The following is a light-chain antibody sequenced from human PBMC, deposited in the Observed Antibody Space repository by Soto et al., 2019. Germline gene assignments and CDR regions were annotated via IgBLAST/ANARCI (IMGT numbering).Light chain of an antibody. Sequence: EIVMTQSPATLSVSPGERATLSCRASQSVSSNLAWYQQRPGQAPRLLIYDTSTRATGIPARFSGSGSGTEFTLTISSLQSEDFAVYYCQQYNNWPPCTFGQGTKVEIK. J-gene: IGKJ1*01. CDR1: QSVSSN. V-gene: IGKV3-15*01. CDR3: QQYNNWPPCT. CDR2: DTS.